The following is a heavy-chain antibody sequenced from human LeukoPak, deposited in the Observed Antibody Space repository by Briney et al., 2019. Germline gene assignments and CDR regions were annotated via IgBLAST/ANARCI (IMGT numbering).Heavy chain of an antibody. V-gene: IGHV4-34*01. J-gene: IGHJ4*02. CDR3: ASLGYCSGGSCYSDFDY. Sequence: SETLSLTCAVYGRSFSGYYWSWIRQPPGKGLEWIGEINHSGSTNYNPSLKSRVTISVDTSENQFSLKLSSVTAADTAVYYCASLGYCSGGSCYSDFDYWGQGTLVTVSS. CDR2: INHSGST. D-gene: IGHD2-15*01. CDR1: GRSFSGYY.